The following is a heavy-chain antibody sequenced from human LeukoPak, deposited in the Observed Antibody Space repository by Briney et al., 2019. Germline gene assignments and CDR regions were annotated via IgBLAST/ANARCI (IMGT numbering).Heavy chain of an antibody. Sequence: GGSLRLSCAASGFTFSSYSMNWVRQAPGKGLEWVSSISSSSSYIYYADSVKGRFTISRDNAKNSLYLQMNSLRAEDTAVYYCASRARDRSSTSCYDAWGQGTLVTVSS. V-gene: IGHV3-21*01. D-gene: IGHD2-2*01. CDR3: ASRARDRSSTSCYDA. CDR1: GFTFSSYS. CDR2: ISSSSSYI. J-gene: IGHJ5*02.